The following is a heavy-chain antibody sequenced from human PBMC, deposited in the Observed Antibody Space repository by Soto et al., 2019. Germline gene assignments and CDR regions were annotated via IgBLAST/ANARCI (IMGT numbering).Heavy chain of an antibody. D-gene: IGHD2-21*01. CDR2: IYYSGSI. J-gene: IGHJ6*02. V-gene: IGHV4-30-4*01. CDR3: ARDDCGTSRCSYYYGMDV. Sequence: QVQLQESGPGLVTPSQTLSLTCTVSGGSISSGDSYWSWIRQPPGKGLEWIGYIYYSGSIFYNPSLGSRVTISVDTSKNQFSLKLSSVTAADTAVYYCARDDCGTSRCSYYYGMDVWGQGTTVTVSS. CDR1: GGSISSGDSY.